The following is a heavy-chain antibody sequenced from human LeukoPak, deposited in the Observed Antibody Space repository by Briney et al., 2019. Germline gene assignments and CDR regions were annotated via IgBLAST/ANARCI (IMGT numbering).Heavy chain of an antibody. D-gene: IGHD3-3*01. Sequence: SETLSLTCTVSGGSISSYYWSWIRQPPGKGREGIGYIYYSGSTNYNPSLKSRVTISVDTSKNQFSLKLSSVTAADTAVYYCARTYNYDFWSGLNWFDPWGQGTLVTVSS. V-gene: IGHV4-59*01. CDR2: IYYSGST. CDR3: ARTYNYDFWSGLNWFDP. CDR1: GGSISSYY. J-gene: IGHJ5*02.